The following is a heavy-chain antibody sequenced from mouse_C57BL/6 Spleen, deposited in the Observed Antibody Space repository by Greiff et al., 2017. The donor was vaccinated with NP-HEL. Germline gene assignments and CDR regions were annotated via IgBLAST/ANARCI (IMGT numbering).Heavy chain of an antibody. CDR2: IHPNSGST. Sequence: QVQLKQPGAELVQPGASVNLSCKASGYTFTSYWMHWVKQRPGQGLEWIGMIHPNSGSTNYNEKFKSKATLTVDKSSSTAYIQLSSLTSEDSAVYYCARSHRSYFDYWGQGTTLTVSS. CDR3: ARSHRSYFDY. V-gene: IGHV1-64*01. CDR1: GYTFTSYW. J-gene: IGHJ2*01.